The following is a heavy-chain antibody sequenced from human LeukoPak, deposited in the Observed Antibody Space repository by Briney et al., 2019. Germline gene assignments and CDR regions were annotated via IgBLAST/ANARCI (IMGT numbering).Heavy chain of an antibody. CDR3: TTVFLRYDILTGYYSGDY. Sequence: GGSLRLSCAASGFTCSNAWMSWVRESPGEGLEWGGRIESKTGGVTTGYAAPVKSSFTISRDDSKNTLKLQMNSPKNEDTAVYYCTTVFLRYDILTGYYSGDYWGQGTLVTVSS. CDR1: GFTCSNAW. V-gene: IGHV3-15*04. D-gene: IGHD3-9*01. CDR2: IESKTGGVTT. J-gene: IGHJ4*02.